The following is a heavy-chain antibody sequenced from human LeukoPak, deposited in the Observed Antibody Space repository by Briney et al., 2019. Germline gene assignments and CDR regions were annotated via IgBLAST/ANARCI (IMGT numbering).Heavy chain of an antibody. V-gene: IGHV4-59*08. Sequence: SDTLSLTCTVSGASMNNYYWSWIRQSPEKGLEWLGFVFSRGTTNLNPSFKSRLIMSIDTSKNQFSLRLSSVTAADTAVYFCARSWAAKWELPGQFDSWGQGRLVSVSS. J-gene: IGHJ4*02. CDR3: ARSWAAKWELPGQFDS. CDR2: VFSRGTT. CDR1: GASMNNYY. D-gene: IGHD1-26*01.